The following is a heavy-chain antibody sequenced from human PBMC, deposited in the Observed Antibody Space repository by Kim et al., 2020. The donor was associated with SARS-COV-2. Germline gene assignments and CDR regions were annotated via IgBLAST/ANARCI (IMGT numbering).Heavy chain of an antibody. CDR2: ISYDGSDK. CDR3: AKDQGGYGYQSGMDV. V-gene: IGHV3-30*18. Sequence: GGSLRLSCIASGFTFSSHGMHWVRQAPGKGLEWVAVISYDGSDKYYADSVKGRFTISRDNSKNTLYLQMNSLRAEDTAVYYCAKDQGGYGYQSGMDVWGQGTTVTVSS. CDR1: GFTFSSHG. J-gene: IGHJ6*02. D-gene: IGHD5-18*01.